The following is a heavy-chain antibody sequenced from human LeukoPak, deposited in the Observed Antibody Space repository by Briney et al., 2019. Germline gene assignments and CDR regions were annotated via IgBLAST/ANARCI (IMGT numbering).Heavy chain of an antibody. CDR3: ARGLVATIQTNWFDP. Sequence: RPSQTLSLTCAVSGGSISSGGYSWSWIRQPPGKGLEWIGYIYHSGSTYYNPSLKSRVTISVDRSKNQFSLKLSSVTAADTAVYYCARGLVATIQTNWFDPWGQGALVTVSS. V-gene: IGHV4-30-2*01. J-gene: IGHJ5*02. CDR2: IYHSGST. CDR1: GGSISSGGYS. D-gene: IGHD5-12*01.